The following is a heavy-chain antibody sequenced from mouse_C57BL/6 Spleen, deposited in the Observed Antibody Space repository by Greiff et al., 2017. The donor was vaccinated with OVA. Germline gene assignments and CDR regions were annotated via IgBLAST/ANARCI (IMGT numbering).Heavy chain of an antibody. CDR1: GYAFSSYW. CDR3: GRWGTTVVARDYYAMDY. J-gene: IGHJ4*01. CDR2: IYPGDGDT. D-gene: IGHD1-1*01. V-gene: IGHV1-80*01. Sequence: QVQLQQSGAELVKPGASVKISCKASGYAFSSYWMNWVKQRPGKGLEWIGQIYPGDGDTNYNGKFKGKATLTAAKSSSTAYMQLSSLTSEDSAVYFCGRWGTTVVARDYYAMDYWGQGTSVTVSS.